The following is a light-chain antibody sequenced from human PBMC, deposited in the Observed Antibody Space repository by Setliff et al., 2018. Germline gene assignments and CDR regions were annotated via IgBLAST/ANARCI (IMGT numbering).Light chain of an antibody. CDR3: CSYAGIYTYV. Sequence: QSALTQPRSVSGSPGQSVTISCTGTNSDVGGYKYVSWYQQHPGKAPRFMIYDVSKRPSGVPDRFSGSKSGNTASLTISGLQAEDEADHYCCSYAGIYTYVFGSGTKVTVL. CDR1: NSDVGGYKY. V-gene: IGLV2-11*01. CDR2: DVS. J-gene: IGLJ1*01.